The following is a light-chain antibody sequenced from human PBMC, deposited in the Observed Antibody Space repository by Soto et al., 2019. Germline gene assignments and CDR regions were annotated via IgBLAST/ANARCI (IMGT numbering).Light chain of an antibody. CDR1: SSDVGSYNL. CDR3: CSYASSSSYV. CDR2: EGS. V-gene: IGLV2-23*01. Sequence: QSVLTQPASVSGSPGQSITISCTGTSSDVGSYNLVSWYQQHPGKAPKLMIYEGSKRPSGVSNRFSGSKSGNTASLTISGLQAEDEADYYCCSYASSSSYVFGTGT. J-gene: IGLJ1*01.